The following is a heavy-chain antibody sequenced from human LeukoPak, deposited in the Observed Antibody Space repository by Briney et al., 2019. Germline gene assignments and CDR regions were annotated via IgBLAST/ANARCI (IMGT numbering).Heavy chain of an antibody. J-gene: IGHJ4*02. CDR1: GFTFSDYS. D-gene: IGHD5-24*01. Sequence: GGSLRLSCAASGFTFSDYSMNWVRQAPGKGLEWVSSISSSSGSINYADSVEGRFTISRDNAKNSLYLQMNSLRAEDTAVYYCARDLRWPQPWGQGTLVTVSS. CDR3: ARDLRWPQP. CDR2: ISSSSGSI. V-gene: IGHV3-21*06.